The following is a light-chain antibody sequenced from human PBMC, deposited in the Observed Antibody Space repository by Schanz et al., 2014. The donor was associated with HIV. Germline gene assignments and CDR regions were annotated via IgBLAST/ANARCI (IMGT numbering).Light chain of an antibody. Sequence: DIQMTQSPSTLSASVGDRVTITCRASQNIGRWLTWYQQKPGKAPNLLIYQASILKTGVPSRFSGSGSGTDFTFTISSLQPEDIATYYCQQYDNRALTFGGGTKVEIK. V-gene: IGKV1-5*03. CDR3: QQYDNRALT. CDR2: QAS. CDR1: QNIGRW. J-gene: IGKJ4*01.